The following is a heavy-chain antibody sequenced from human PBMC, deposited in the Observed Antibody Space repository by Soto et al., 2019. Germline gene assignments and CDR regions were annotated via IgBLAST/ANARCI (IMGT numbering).Heavy chain of an antibody. Sequence: PGGSLRLSCAASGFTFSSYGMHWVRQAPGKGLEWVAVIWYDGSNKYYADSVKGRFTISRDNSKNTLYLQMNSLRAEDTAVYYCARGDYYYYYYMDVGGKGTTVTVSS. CDR1: GFTFSSYG. CDR3: ARGDYYYYYYMDV. CDR2: IWYDGSNK. J-gene: IGHJ6*03. V-gene: IGHV3-33*01.